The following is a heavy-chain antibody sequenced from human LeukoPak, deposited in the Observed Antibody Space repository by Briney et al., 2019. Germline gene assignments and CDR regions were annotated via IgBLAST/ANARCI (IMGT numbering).Heavy chain of an antibody. CDR2: IIPIFGTA. CDR3: ARSVLQRYNWNHGEY. D-gene: IGHD1-14*01. V-gene: IGHV1-69*05. CDR1: GGAFSSYA. J-gene: IGHJ4*02. Sequence: GASVKVSCKTSGGAFSSYAISWVRQAPGQGLEWVGGIIPIFGTANYAQKFQGRVTITTDESTSTAYMELSSLRSEDTAVYYCARSVLQRYNWNHGEYWGQGTLVTVSS.